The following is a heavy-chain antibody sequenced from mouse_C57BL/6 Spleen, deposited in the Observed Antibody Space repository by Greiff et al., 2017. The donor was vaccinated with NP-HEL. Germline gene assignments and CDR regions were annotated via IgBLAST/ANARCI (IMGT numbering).Heavy chain of an antibody. CDR2: INPSTGGT. V-gene: IGHV1-42*01. CDR3: ARGSYDGYYGY. CDR1: GYSFTGYY. D-gene: IGHD2-3*01. Sequence: DVQLVESGPELVKPGASVKISCKASGYSFTGYYMNWVKQSPEKSLEWIGEINPSTGGTTYNQKFKAKATLTVDKSSSTAYMQLKSLTSEDSAVYYCARGSYDGYYGYWGQGTTLTVSS. J-gene: IGHJ2*01.